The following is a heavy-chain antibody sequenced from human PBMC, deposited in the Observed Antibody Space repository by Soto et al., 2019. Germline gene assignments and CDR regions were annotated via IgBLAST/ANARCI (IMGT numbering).Heavy chain of an antibody. D-gene: IGHD5-18*01. J-gene: IGHJ6*02. Sequence: GGSLRLSCAASGFTFSSYWMSWVRQAPGKGLEWVANIKQDGSEKYYVDSVKGRFTISRDNAKNSLYLQMNSLRAEDTAVYYCARAEWIQLWPSEDMDVWGQGTTVTVSS. V-gene: IGHV3-7*03. CDR2: IKQDGSEK. CDR3: ARAEWIQLWPSEDMDV. CDR1: GFTFSSYW.